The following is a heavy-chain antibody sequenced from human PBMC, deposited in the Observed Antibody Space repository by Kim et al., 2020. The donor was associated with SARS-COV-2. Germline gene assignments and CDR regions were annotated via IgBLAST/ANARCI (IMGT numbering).Heavy chain of an antibody. J-gene: IGHJ4*02. D-gene: IGHD3-10*01. CDR3: ATAAAVRRVSLPDY. CDR2: FDPEDGET. V-gene: IGHV1-24*01. CDR1: GYTLIELS. Sequence: ASVKVSCKVSGYTLIELSMHWVRQAPGKGLEWMGGFDPEDGETIYAQKFQGRVTMTEDTSTDTAYMELSSLRSEDTAVYYCATAAAVRRVSLPDYWGQGTLVTVSS.